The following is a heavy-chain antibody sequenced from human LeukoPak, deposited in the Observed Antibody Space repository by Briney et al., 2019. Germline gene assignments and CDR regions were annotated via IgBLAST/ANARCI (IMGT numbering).Heavy chain of an antibody. CDR1: GGTFSSYA. CDR2: IIPIFGTA. J-gene: IGHJ3*02. CDR3: ARDSITMTAFDI. D-gene: IGHD3-22*01. V-gene: IGHV1-69*01. Sequence: ASVKVSCKATGGTFSSYAISWVRQAPGQGLEWMGGIIPIFGTANYAQKFQGRVTITADESTSTAYMELSSLRSEDTAVYYCARDSITMTAFDIWGQGTMVTVSS.